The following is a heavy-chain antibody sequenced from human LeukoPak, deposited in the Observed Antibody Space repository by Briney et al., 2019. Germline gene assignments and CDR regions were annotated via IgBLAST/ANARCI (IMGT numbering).Heavy chain of an antibody. CDR1: GGSISSYY. D-gene: IGHD5-12*01. Sequence: SETLSLTCTVSGGSISSYYWSWIRQPPGKGLEWIGYIYHSGSTNYNPSLKSRVTISVDTSKNQFSLKLSSVTAADTAVYYCAREATITGGYYFDYWGQGTLVTVSS. CDR3: AREATITGGYYFDY. V-gene: IGHV4-59*01. CDR2: IYHSGST. J-gene: IGHJ4*02.